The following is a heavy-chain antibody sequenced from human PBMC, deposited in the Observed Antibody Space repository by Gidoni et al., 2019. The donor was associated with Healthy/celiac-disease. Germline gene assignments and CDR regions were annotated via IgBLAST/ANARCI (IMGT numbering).Heavy chain of an antibody. CDR1: GFTFSNAW. CDR2: IKSKTDGGTT. D-gene: IGHD3-22*01. Sequence: EMQLVESGGGLVKPGGSLRLSCAASGFTFSNAWMSWVRQAPGKGLEWVGRIKSKTDGGTTDYAAPVKGRFTISRDDSKNTLYLQMNSLKTEDTAVYYCTTAYYYDSSGYLADYWGQGTLVTVSS. CDR3: TTAYYYDSSGYLADY. J-gene: IGHJ4*02. V-gene: IGHV3-15*01.